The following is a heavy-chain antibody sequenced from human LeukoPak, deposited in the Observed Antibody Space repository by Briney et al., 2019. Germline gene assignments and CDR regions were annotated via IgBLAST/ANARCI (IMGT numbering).Heavy chain of an antibody. CDR1: GGSISSSSYY. CDR3: ARRTKGGSYPDYYYGMDV. Sequence: SETLSLTCTVSGGSISSSSYYWGWIRQPPGKGLEWIGSIYYSGSTYYNPSLKSRVTISVDTSKNQFSLKLSSVTAADTAVYYCARRTKGGSYPDYYYGMDVWGQGTTVTVSS. J-gene: IGHJ6*02. V-gene: IGHV4-39*01. D-gene: IGHD1-26*01. CDR2: IYYSGST.